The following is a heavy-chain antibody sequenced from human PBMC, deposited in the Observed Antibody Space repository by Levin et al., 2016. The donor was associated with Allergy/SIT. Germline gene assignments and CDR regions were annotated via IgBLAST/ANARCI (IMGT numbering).Heavy chain of an antibody. Sequence: VRQAPGKGLEWVANLKGDGSEIYYVGSVKGRFTISRDNAKNSLYLQMNSLRAEDTALYYCARLEWGTSWFLDYWGQGTLVTVSS. CDR3: ARLEWGTSWFLDY. D-gene: IGHD3-3*01. CDR2: LKGDGSEI. V-gene: IGHV3-7*01. J-gene: IGHJ4*02.